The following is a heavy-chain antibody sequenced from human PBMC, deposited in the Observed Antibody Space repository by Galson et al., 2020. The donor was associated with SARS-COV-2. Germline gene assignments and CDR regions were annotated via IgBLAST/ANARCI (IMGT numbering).Heavy chain of an antibody. V-gene: IGHV1-18*04. J-gene: IGHJ6*02. Sequence: ASVKVSCKASGYTFTSYGISWVRQAPGQGLEWMGWISAYNGNTNYAQKPQGRVTMTTDTSTSTAYMELRSLRSDDTAVYYCARDHGYSSNSYYGMDVWGQGTTVTVSS. CDR1: GYTFTSYG. CDR3: ARDHGYSSNSYYGMDV. CDR2: ISAYNGNT. D-gene: IGHD6-13*01.